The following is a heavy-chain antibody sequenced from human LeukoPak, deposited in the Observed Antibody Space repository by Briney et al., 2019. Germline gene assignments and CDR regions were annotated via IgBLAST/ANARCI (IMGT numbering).Heavy chain of an antibody. CDR1: GFTFDDYA. V-gene: IGHV3-9*01. CDR3: AKDISGSGKYYFDY. D-gene: IGHD3-10*01. CDR2: ISWNSGSI. Sequence: GRSLRLCCVASGFTFDDYAMHWVRQAPGKGLEWVSGISWNSGSIGYADSVKGRFTISSDNAKNSLYLQMNSLRAEDTALYYCAKDISGSGKYYFDYWGQGTLVTVSS. J-gene: IGHJ4*02.